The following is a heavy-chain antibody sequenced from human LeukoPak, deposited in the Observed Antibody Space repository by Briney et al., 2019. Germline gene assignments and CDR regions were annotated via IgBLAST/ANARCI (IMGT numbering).Heavy chain of an antibody. V-gene: IGHV3-9*01. Sequence: PGGSLRLSCAASGFTFDDYAMHWVRHAPGKGLEWVSGISWNSGSIGYADSVKGRFTISRDNAKNSLYLQMNSLRAEDTALYYCAKAPYHSSGWYFDYWGQGTLVTVSS. CDR2: ISWNSGSI. J-gene: IGHJ4*02. CDR3: AKAPYHSSGWYFDY. CDR1: GFTFDDYA. D-gene: IGHD6-19*01.